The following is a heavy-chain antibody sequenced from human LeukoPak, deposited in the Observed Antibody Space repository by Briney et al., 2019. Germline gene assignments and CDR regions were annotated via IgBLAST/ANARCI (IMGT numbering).Heavy chain of an antibody. CDR1: AFMFSRLG. CDR3: AKEGDQFRGYLDA. D-gene: IGHD3-16*01. J-gene: IGHJ6*03. Sequence: GASLKISCTASAFMFSRLGMQWFRQPPGEGLEWVAMIWHDGSVEEYADSVKGRFTISRDNSQNTLYLQMNSLRDDDTAVYYCAKEGDQFRGYLDAWGKGTTVTVSS. V-gene: IGHV3-33*06. CDR2: IWHDGSVE.